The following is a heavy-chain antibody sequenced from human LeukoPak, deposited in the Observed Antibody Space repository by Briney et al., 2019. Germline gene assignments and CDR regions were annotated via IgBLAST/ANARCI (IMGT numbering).Heavy chain of an antibody. Sequence: ASVKVSCKASGYTFTSYYMHWVRQAPGQGLEWMGIINPSGGSTSYAQKFQGRVTMTRDTSTSTVYMELSSLRSEDTAVYYCAKAFSLNWFDPWGQGTLVTVSS. CDR1: GYTFTSYY. CDR3: AKAFSLNWFDP. J-gene: IGHJ5*02. V-gene: IGHV1-46*03. D-gene: IGHD3-3*01. CDR2: INPSGGST.